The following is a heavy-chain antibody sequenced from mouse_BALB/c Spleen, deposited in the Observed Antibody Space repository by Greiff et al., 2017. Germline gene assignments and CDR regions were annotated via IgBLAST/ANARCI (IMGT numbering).Heavy chain of an antibody. CDR2: ISDGGSYT. Sequence: EVQLVESGGGLVKPGGSLKLSCAASGFTFSDYYMYWVRQTPEKRLEWVATISDGGSYTYYPDSVKGRFTISRDNAKNNLYLQMSSLKSEDTAMYYCARGRGYDYDGFAYWGQGTLVTVSA. CDR3: ARGRGYDYDGFAY. J-gene: IGHJ3*01. V-gene: IGHV5-4*02. CDR1: GFTFSDYY. D-gene: IGHD2-4*01.